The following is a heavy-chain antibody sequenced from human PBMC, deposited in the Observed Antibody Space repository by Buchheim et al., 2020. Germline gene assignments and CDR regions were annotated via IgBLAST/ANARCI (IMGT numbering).Heavy chain of an antibody. J-gene: IGHJ4*02. CDR3: ARGGPNMHFEY. Sequence: QVQLVESGGGVVQPGRSLRLSCAATGFTFSSYGMHWVRQAPGKGLEWVAAISHDGNNKNYVDSVKGRFTISRDNSKNTLYLQMNSLRAEDTAVYYCARGGPNMHFEYWGQGTL. CDR2: ISHDGNNK. D-gene: IGHD3-16*01. CDR1: GFTFSSYG. V-gene: IGHV3-30*03.